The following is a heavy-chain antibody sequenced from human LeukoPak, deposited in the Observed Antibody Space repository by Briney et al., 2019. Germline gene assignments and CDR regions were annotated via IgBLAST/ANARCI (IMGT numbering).Heavy chain of an antibody. CDR3: TRGYYYDSSGSEAPFDY. Sequence: GGSLRLSCAASGFTFSSYWMHWVRQAPGKGLVWVSRLNSDGSSTSYSDSVKGRFTISRDNAKNTLYLQMNSLRAEDTAVYYCTRGYYYDSSGSEAPFDYWGQGTQVTVSS. J-gene: IGHJ4*02. CDR2: LNSDGSST. CDR1: GFTFSSYW. V-gene: IGHV3-74*01. D-gene: IGHD3-22*01.